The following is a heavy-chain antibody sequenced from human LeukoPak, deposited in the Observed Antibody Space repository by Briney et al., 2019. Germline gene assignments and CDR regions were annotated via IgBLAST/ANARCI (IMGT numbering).Heavy chain of an antibody. Sequence: GDSVKVSCKASGYSFTAYCMHWVRQAPGQGPEWMGWIKPNSGGTKYAQKFQGRVTMTSDTSISTVYMELRSLRSDDTAVYHCARTAEYSSSWFDPWGQGTLVTVSS. CDR2: IKPNSGGT. D-gene: IGHD6-19*01. J-gene: IGHJ5*02. CDR1: GYSFTAYC. CDR3: ARTAEYSSSWFDP. V-gene: IGHV1-2*02.